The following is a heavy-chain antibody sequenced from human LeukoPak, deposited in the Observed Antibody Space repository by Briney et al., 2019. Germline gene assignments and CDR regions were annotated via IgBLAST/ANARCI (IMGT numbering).Heavy chain of an antibody. Sequence: SETLSLTCTVSGGSISSGSYYWSWIRQSAGKGLEWIGRINTSGSANYNPSLKSRVTISVDTSKNQFSLKLRSVTAADTAVYYCARVKDYAIFDYWGQGTLVTVSS. D-gene: IGHD4-17*01. J-gene: IGHJ4*02. CDR2: INTSGSA. V-gene: IGHV4-61*02. CDR1: GGSISSGSYY. CDR3: ARVKDYAIFDY.